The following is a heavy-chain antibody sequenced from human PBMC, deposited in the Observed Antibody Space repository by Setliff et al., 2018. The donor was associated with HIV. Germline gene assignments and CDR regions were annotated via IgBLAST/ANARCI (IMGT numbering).Heavy chain of an antibody. Sequence: SETLSLTCNVSGGSTSSFSYYWTWIRQSPGKGLEWIGSVSYSGSTYYNPSLKSPATISVDTSKNQFSLKLSSVTVADTAVYYCARIPAIATRGANYFDYWGQGTLVTGLL. J-gene: IGHJ4*02. CDR1: GGSTSSFSYY. CDR3: ARIPAIATRGANYFDY. CDR2: VSYSGST. D-gene: IGHD6-6*01. V-gene: IGHV4-39*01.